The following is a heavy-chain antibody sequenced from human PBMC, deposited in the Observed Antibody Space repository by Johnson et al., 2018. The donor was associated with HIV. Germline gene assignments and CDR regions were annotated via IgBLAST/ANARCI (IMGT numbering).Heavy chain of an antibody. J-gene: IGHJ3*02. Sequence: VQLVESGGGLVKPGGSLRLSCAASGFTFSNAWMSWVRQAPGKGLERVVVISYAGSNKSYADSVKGRFTISRDNSKNTLYLQMNSLRAEDTAVYYCARDKGIAARPDAFDIWGQGTMVTVSS. CDR2: ISYAGSNK. CDR1: GFTFSNAW. CDR3: ARDKGIAARPDAFDI. D-gene: IGHD6-6*01. V-gene: IGHV3-30-3*01.